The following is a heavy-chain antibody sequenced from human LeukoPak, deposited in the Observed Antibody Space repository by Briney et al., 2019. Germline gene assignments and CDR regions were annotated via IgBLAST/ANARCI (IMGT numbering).Heavy chain of an antibody. D-gene: IGHD3-3*02. V-gene: IGHV3-15*01. CDR3: ARGALPPDFSPPYGMDV. CDR1: GFTFSNAW. CDR2: IKSKTDGGTT. J-gene: IGHJ6*02. Sequence: GGSLRLSCAASGFTFSNAWMSWVRQAPGKGLEWVGRIKSKTDGGTTDYAAPVKGRFTISRDDSKNTLYLQMNSLKTEDTAVYYCARGALPPDFSPPYGMDVWGQGTTVTVSS.